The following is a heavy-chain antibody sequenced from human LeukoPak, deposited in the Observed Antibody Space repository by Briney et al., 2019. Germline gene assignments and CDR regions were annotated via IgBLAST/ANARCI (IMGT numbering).Heavy chain of an antibody. CDR3: AKYLYSVSYYGMDV. Sequence: PGGSLRLSCSASGFTFSSNAMSWVRQAPGKGLEWVSAISGSGGSTYYADSVKARFTISRDNSKNTLYLQMNSLRAEDTAPYYCAKYLYSVSYYGMDVWGQGTTVTVSS. CDR1: GFTFSSNA. J-gene: IGHJ6*02. V-gene: IGHV3-23*01. D-gene: IGHD2-15*01. CDR2: ISGSGGST.